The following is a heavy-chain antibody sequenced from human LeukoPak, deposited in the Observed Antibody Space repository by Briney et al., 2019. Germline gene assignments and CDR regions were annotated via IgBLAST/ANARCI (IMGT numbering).Heavy chain of an antibody. V-gene: IGHV4-30-2*01. J-gene: IGHJ4*02. CDR2: IYHSGST. D-gene: IGHD2-21*01. CDR1: GGSISSGGYS. CDR3: ARGSVPAFLDY. Sequence: SETLSLTCAVSGGSISSGGYSWSWIRQPPGKGLEWIGYIYHSGSTYYNPSLKSRVTISVDRSKNQFSLKLSSVTAADPAVYYCARGSVPAFLDYWGQGTLVTVSS.